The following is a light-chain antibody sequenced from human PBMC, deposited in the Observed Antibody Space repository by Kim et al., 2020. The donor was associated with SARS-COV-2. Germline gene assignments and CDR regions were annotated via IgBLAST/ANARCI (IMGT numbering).Light chain of an antibody. CDR3: QVWDSTTAI. Sequence: SYELTQPPSVSVSPGQTAIITCSGNRLADKDVCWYQQMPGQSPVLVIYQDTKRPSGIPERFSGSNSGNTATLTISGTQAMDDADYYCQVWDSTTAIFGGGTQLTVL. CDR2: QDT. J-gene: IGLJ2*01. V-gene: IGLV3-1*01. CDR1: RLADKD.